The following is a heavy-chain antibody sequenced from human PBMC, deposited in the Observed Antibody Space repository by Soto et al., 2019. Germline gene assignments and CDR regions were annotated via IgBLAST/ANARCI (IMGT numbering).Heavy chain of an antibody. CDR3: ARGEYYDILTGYYTDFDY. J-gene: IGHJ4*02. D-gene: IGHD3-9*01. V-gene: IGHV1-3*01. CDR2: INAGNGNT. CDR1: GYTFTSYA. Sequence: ASVKASCKASGYTFTSYAMHCVRQAPEQRLEWMGWINAGNGNTKYSQKFQGRVTITRDTSASTAYMELSSLRSEDTAVYYCARGEYYDILTGYYTDFDYWGQGTLVTVSS.